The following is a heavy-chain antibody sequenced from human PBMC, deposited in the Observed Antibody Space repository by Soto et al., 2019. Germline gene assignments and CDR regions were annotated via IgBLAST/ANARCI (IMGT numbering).Heavy chain of an antibody. D-gene: IGHD3-3*01. CDR2: IYYSGSP. J-gene: IGHJ6*02. V-gene: IGHV4-61*01. Sequence: QVQLQASGPGLVKPSETLSLTCTVSGASVSSGSYYWSWIRQPPGKGLEWIGYIYYSGSPKYNPSLKSRVTMSVDTSKNQFSLRLSSMTVADTAVYYCARKYEGGDFWRGYSNQVHYYGMDVWGQGTTVTVSS. CDR3: ARKYEGGDFWRGYSNQVHYYGMDV. CDR1: GASVSSGSYY.